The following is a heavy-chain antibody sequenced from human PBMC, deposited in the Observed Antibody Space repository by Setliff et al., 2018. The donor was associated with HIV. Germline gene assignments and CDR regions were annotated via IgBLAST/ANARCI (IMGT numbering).Heavy chain of an antibody. CDR2: INPSDGIP. CDR3: TRAFPPMIPAAFDI. J-gene: IGHJ3*02. D-gene: IGHD3-16*01. CDR1: GFSFSRHY. V-gene: IGHV1-46*01. Sequence: ASVKVSCKASGFSFSRHYMRWVRQAPGEGLEWVAMINPSDGIPSYAQKFQDRVVVTRDTSRSIVYMELSSLLPEDTAVYFCTRAFPPMIPAAFDIWGLGTLVTVSS.